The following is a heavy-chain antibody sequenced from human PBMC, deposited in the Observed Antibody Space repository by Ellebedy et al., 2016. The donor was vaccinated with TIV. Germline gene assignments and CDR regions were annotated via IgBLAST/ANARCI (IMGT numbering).Heavy chain of an antibody. Sequence: GGSLRLXXAASGFTFSNYWMTWVRQAPGKGLEWVANIKQDGSEKNYVDSVKGRFTISRDNAKNSLYLQMNSLRAEDTAVYYCAGRGYWGQGTLVTVSS. CDR2: IKQDGSEK. CDR1: GFTFSNYW. CDR3: AGRGY. J-gene: IGHJ4*02. V-gene: IGHV3-7*01.